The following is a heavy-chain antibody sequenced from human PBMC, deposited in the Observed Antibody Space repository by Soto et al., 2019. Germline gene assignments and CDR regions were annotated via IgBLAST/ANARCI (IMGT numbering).Heavy chain of an antibody. CDR2: IYYSGST. CDR3: ARESESSSRPYNWFDP. CDR1: GGSISSYY. V-gene: IGHV4-59*01. D-gene: IGHD6-6*01. J-gene: IGHJ5*02. Sequence: SETLSLTCTVSGGSISSYYWSWIRQPPGKGLEWIGYIYYSGSTNYNPSLKSRVTISVDTSKNQFSLKLSSVTAADTAVYYCARESESSSRPYNWFDPWGQGTLVTVSS.